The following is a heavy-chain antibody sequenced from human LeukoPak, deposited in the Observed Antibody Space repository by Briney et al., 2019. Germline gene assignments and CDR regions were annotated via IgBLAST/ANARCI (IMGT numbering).Heavy chain of an antibody. D-gene: IGHD3-16*01. CDR2: ISSSSSYI. Sequence: GGSLRLSCAASGFTFSSYSMNRVRQAPGKGLEWVSSISSSSSYIYYADSVKGRFTISRDNAKNSLYLQMNSLRAEDTAVCYCARDPVITFGGVIDYWGQGTLVTVSS. CDR1: GFTFSSYS. J-gene: IGHJ4*02. CDR3: ARDPVITFGGVIDY. V-gene: IGHV3-21*01.